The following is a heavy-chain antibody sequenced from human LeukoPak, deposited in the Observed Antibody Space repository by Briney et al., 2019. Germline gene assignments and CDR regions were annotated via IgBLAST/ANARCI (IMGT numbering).Heavy chain of an antibody. Sequence: GGSLRLSCAASGITFGNNWMHWVRQGPGKGLVWISRINSDGGGAIYADSVKGRFTVSRDNAENTLYLQMNSLRAEDTAVYYCARDVPHNWFDTWGQGTLVTVSS. CDR2: INSDGGGA. CDR3: ARDVPHNWFDT. J-gene: IGHJ5*02. V-gene: IGHV3-74*01. CDR1: GITFGNNW.